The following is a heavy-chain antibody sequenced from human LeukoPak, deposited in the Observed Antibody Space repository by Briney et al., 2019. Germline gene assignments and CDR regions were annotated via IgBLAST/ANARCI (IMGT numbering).Heavy chain of an antibody. J-gene: IGHJ4*02. D-gene: IGHD3-22*01. V-gene: IGHV4-4*07. CDR3: ARDGYYYDSSGYYF. CDR1: GGSISSYY. Sequence: SETLSLTCTVSGGSISSYYWSWIRQPAGKGLEWIGRIYTTGITNYNPSLKSRVTMSVDTSKNQFSLKLTSVTAADTAVYYCARDGYYYDSSGYYFWGQGTLVTLS. CDR2: IYTTGIT.